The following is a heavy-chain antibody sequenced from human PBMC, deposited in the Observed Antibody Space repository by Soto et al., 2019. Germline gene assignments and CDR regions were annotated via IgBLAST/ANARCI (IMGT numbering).Heavy chain of an antibody. CDR2: IWYDGSNK. CDR1: GFTFSSYG. J-gene: IGHJ6*02. CDR3: ARGTTITYYYYGMDV. V-gene: IGHV3-33*01. D-gene: IGHD5-12*01. Sequence: QVQLVESGGGVVQPGRSLRLSCAASGFTFSSYGMHWVRQAPGKGLEWVAVIWYDGSNKYYADSVKGRFTISRDNSKNTLYLQMNSLRAEDTAVCYCARGTTITYYYYGMDVWGQGTTVTVSS.